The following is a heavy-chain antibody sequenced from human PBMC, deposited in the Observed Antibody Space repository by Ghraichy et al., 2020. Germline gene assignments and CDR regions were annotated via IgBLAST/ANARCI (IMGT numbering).Heavy chain of an antibody. CDR2: IYGRGNT. Sequence: GGSLRLSCAVSDFSVSRYYVGWVRQAPGKGLEWISVIYGRGNTYCADSLKDRFIVSRDNSRNTLHLQISSLRAEDTALYFCAGGNWVFDFWGQGTLVTVSS. V-gene: IGHV3-66*01. CDR1: DFSVSRYY. CDR3: AGGNWVFDF. J-gene: IGHJ4*02. D-gene: IGHD1-1*01.